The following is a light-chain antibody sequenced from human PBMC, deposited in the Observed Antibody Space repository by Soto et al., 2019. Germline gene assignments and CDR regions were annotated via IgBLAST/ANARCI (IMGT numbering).Light chain of an antibody. CDR2: DAS. CDR3: QQRSDWPRP. CDR1: QSISSY. J-gene: IGKJ1*01. V-gene: IGKV3-11*01. Sequence: EIVLTQSPATLSLSPGERATLSCRASQSISSYLAWYQQKPGQAPRLLIYDASNRAPGIPARFSGSGSGTDCTLTNSSLEPEDFAVYYCQQRSDWPRPFGQGTKVEIK.